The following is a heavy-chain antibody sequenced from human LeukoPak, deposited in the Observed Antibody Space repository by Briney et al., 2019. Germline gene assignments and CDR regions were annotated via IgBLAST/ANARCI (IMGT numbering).Heavy chain of an antibody. Sequence: GGSLRLSCAASGFTFSGYAMSWVRQAPGKGLEWVSAISGSGGSTYYADSVKGRFTISRDNSKNTLYLQMNSLRAEDTAVYYCAKGAVLRYFDWLGGNYFDYWGQGTLVTVSS. D-gene: IGHD3-9*01. V-gene: IGHV3-23*01. CDR1: GFTFSGYA. CDR3: AKGAVLRYFDWLGGNYFDY. J-gene: IGHJ4*02. CDR2: ISGSGGST.